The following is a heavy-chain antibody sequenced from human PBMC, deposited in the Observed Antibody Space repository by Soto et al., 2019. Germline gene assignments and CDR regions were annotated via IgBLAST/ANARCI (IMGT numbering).Heavy chain of an antibody. V-gene: IGHV1-18*01. Sequence: QVQLVQSGAEVKKPGASVKVSCKASGYTFTSYGISWVRQAPGQGLEWMGWISAYNGNTNYAQKLQGRVTITTDTSTSTAYMELRSLRSDHTAVYYCAREAARPDYSYYGMDVWGQGTTVTVS. D-gene: IGHD6-6*01. CDR1: GYTFTSYG. J-gene: IGHJ6*02. CDR2: ISAYNGNT. CDR3: AREAARPDYSYYGMDV.